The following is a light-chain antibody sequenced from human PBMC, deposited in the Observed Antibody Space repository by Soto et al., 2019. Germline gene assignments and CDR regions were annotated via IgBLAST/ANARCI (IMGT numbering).Light chain of an antibody. V-gene: IGLV2-14*01. CDR3: SSYTGSSTLYV. Sequence: QSVLTQPASVSGSPGQSITISCTGTSSDVGTYNYVSWYQQHPGKAPKVMIYEVTYRPSGVSNRFPGSKSGNTASLTISGLQAEDEAEYYCSSYTGSSTLYVFGTGTKVTVL. CDR1: SSDVGTYNY. CDR2: EVT. J-gene: IGLJ1*01.